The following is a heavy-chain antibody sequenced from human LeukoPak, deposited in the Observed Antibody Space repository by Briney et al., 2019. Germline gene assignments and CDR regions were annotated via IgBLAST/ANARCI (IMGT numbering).Heavy chain of an antibody. Sequence: SETLSLTCTVSGGSISSYYWSWIRQPPGKGLEWIGYIYYSGSTNYNPSLKSRVTISVDTSKNQFSLKLSSVTAADTAVYYCARAPDYYVSSGYYSYYFDYWGQGTLVTVSS. CDR2: IYYSGST. V-gene: IGHV4-59*01. D-gene: IGHD3-22*01. CDR1: GGSISSYY. CDR3: ARAPDYYVSSGYYSYYFDY. J-gene: IGHJ4*02.